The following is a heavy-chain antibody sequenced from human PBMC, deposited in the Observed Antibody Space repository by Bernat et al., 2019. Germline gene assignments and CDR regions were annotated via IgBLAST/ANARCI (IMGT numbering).Heavy chain of an antibody. CDR3: ASHWEPKRITSGENRGGYYYGMDV. J-gene: IGHJ6*02. CDR1: GDSVSSGSSY. D-gene: IGHD1-26*01. CDR2: IHSSGSI. V-gene: IGHV4-61*01. Sequence: QVQLQESGPGLVKPSETLSLTCTVSGDSVSSGSSYWSWIRQPPGEGLEWIGYIHSSGSISSKPSLRSRVTISVDTSKNQFSLKLTSVTAADTAVYYCASHWEPKRITSGENRGGYYYGMDVWGQGTTVTVSS.